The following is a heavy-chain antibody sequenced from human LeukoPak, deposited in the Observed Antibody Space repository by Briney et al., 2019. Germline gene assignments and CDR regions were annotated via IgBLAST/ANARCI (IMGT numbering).Heavy chain of an antibody. CDR2: INHSGST. Sequence: SETLSLTCAVYGESFSAYSWSWIRQPPGKGLEWIGDINHSGSTNYNPSLKSRVTISLDTSKNQFSLKLSSVAAADTAVYYCARSEEGGYTYGYWFDPWGQGTLVTVSS. CDR3: ARSEEGGYTYGYWFDP. J-gene: IGHJ5*02. CDR1: GESFSAYS. V-gene: IGHV4-34*01. D-gene: IGHD5-18*01.